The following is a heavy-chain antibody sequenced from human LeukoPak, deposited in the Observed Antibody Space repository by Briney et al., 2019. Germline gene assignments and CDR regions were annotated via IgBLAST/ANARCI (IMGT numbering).Heavy chain of an antibody. Sequence: ASVRVSCKTSGYTFTSYGINWVRQAPGQGLEWMGWINVYNGETKKTQNFHDRLTLTTDTSTSTAYMELSSLRSEDTAVYYCARGPRDFWREDYYYMDVWGKGTTVTVSS. CDR1: GYTFTSYG. D-gene: IGHD3-3*01. CDR2: INVYNGET. J-gene: IGHJ6*03. CDR3: ARGPRDFWREDYYYMDV. V-gene: IGHV1-18*01.